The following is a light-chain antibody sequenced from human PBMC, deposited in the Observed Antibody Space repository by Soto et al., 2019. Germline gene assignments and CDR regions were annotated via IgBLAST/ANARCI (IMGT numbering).Light chain of an antibody. CDR1: EDNRKE. J-gene: IGKJ1*01. CDR2: GAS. CDR3: LQDHNYPRT. Sequence: AIQMTQSPSSLSASVGDRVTITCRASEDNRKELSWYQQKPGKAPNVLIYGASSSQSGVPSRFSGSGSGTDFTLTISSLQPEDFATYYCLQDHNYPRTFGQGTKVEVK. V-gene: IGKV1-6*01.